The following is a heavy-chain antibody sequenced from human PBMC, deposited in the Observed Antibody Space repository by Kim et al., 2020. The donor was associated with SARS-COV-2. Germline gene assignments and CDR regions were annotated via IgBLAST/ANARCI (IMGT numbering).Heavy chain of an antibody. CDR3: ARLRSGVGWFDP. V-gene: IGHV4-39*02. J-gene: IGHJ5*02. D-gene: IGHD5-12*01. Sequence: HPTPLKGRVTISVDPSNNHFSLRLSSVTAADTAVYYCARLRSGVGWFDPWGQGTLVTVSS.